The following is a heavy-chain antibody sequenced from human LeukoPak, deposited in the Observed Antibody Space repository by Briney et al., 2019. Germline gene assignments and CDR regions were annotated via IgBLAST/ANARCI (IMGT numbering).Heavy chain of an antibody. CDR2: ISDSGGRT. CDR3: AKRGVVIRVILVGFHKEAYYFDS. V-gene: IGHV3-23*01. D-gene: IGHD3-22*01. CDR1: GITLSNYG. J-gene: IGHJ4*02. Sequence: GGSLRLSCAVSGITLSNYGMSWVRQAPGKGLEWVAGISDSGGRTNYADSVKGRFTISRDNPKNTLYLQMNSLRTEDTAVYFCAKRGVVIRVILVGFHKEAYYFDSWGQGALVAVSS.